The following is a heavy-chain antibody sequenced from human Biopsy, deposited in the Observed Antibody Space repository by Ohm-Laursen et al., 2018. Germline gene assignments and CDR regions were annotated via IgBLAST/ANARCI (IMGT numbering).Heavy chain of an antibody. CDR1: GGSVSGYY. V-gene: IGHV4-4*07. Sequence: TLSLTCTVSGGSVSGYYWNWIRLPVGKGLEWIGRLYTSGSTNYNPSLKSRVTVSVDTSRNQFSLRLSSVTAADTGIYYCARDAALAVAPWADDGFDLWGQGTMVTVSS. D-gene: IGHD6-19*01. CDR2: LYTSGST. CDR3: ARDAALAVAPWADDGFDL. J-gene: IGHJ3*01.